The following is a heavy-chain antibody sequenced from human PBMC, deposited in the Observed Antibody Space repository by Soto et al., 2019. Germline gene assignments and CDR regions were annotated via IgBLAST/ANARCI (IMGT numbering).Heavy chain of an antibody. CDR2: IIPILGTA. D-gene: IGHD6-6*01. CDR3: ARGTCEYSSSSDPYNWFDP. V-gene: IGHV1-69*13. J-gene: IGHJ5*02. Sequence: SVKVSSKASGGTFSSSAISCVRHSPGQRLEWMGGIIPILGTANYAQNLQGRVTITADESTSTGYMELSSLRSEDTAVYYCARGTCEYSSSSDPYNWFDPWGQGTLVTVSS. CDR1: GGTFSSSA.